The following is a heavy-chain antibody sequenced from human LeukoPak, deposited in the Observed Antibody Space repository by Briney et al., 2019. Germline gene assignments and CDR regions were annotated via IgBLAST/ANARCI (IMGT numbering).Heavy chain of an antibody. CDR1: GYTFSRYG. Sequence: ASVKVSCKASGYTFSRYGITWVRQAPGQGLEWMGWISTYNGKTNYAQKLQGRVTMTTDTSTSTAYMELRSLRSDDTALYHCARDDNFYGVGDFDYWGQGTLVTVSS. J-gene: IGHJ4*02. CDR2: ISTYNGKT. D-gene: IGHD2-8*01. V-gene: IGHV1-18*01. CDR3: ARDDNFYGVGDFDY.